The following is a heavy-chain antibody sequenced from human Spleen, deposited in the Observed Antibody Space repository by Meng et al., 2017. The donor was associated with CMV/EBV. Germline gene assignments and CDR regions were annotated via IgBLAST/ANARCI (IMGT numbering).Heavy chain of an antibody. Sequence: YPFTSYYLHWVRQAPGQGLEWLGIINPSGGSTSYAQKFQGRVTMTRDTSTSTVYMELSSLRSEDTAVYYCARGGRVVVAATSWFDPWGQGTLVTVSS. CDR1: YPFTSYY. V-gene: IGHV1-46*01. J-gene: IGHJ5*02. D-gene: IGHD2-15*01. CDR3: ARGGRVVVAATSWFDP. CDR2: INPSGGST.